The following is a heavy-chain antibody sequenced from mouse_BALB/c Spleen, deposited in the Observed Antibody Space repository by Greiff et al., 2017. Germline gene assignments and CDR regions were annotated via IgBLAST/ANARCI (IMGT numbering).Heavy chain of an antibody. J-gene: IGHJ3*01. CDR3: ARRGDYGSSYWFAY. V-gene: IGHV1S81*02. D-gene: IGHD1-1*01. CDR2: INPSNGRT. CDR1: GYTFTSYW. Sequence: QVQLQQPGAELVKPGASVKLSCKASGYTFTSYWMHWVKQRPGQGLEWIGEINPSNGRTNYNEKFKSKATLTVDKSSSTAYMQLSSLTSEDSAVYYCARRGDYGSSYWFAYWGQGTLVTVSA.